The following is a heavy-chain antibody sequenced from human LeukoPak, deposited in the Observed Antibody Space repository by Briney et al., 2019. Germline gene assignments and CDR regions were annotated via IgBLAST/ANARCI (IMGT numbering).Heavy chain of an antibody. CDR2: IYPGDSDT. D-gene: IGHD3-22*01. Sequence: GESLKISCKGSGYSFTSYWIGWVRQMPGKGLEWMGIIYPGDSDTRYSPSFQGQVTISADKSISTAYLQWSSLKASDTAMYYCARLSTMIVVVTGGDALDIWGQGTMVTVSS. CDR3: ARLSTMIVVVTGGDALDI. V-gene: IGHV5-51*01. J-gene: IGHJ3*02. CDR1: GYSFTSYW.